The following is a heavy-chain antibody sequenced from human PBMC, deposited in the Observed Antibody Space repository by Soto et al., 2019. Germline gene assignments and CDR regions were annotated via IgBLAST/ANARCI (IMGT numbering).Heavy chain of an antibody. D-gene: IGHD2-8*01. CDR3: ARHGNGDDY. CDR1: GYTFTSYG. CDR2: IRSYNNST. Sequence: VSLKVSCKASGYTFTSYGVYWVRQAPGQGLEWMGWIRSYNNSTNYAQKLQGRVTMTTDTSTNTAYMELRSLRSDDTAVYYCARHGNGDDYWGQGTLVTVSS. J-gene: IGHJ4*02. V-gene: IGHV1-18*01.